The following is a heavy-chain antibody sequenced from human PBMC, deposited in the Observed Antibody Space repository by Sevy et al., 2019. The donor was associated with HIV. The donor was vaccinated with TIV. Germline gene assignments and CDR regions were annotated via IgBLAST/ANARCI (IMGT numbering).Heavy chain of an antibody. CDR2: ISGSGSRT. CDR3: ARPGGGSSRPYAFDI. J-gene: IGHJ3*02. D-gene: IGHD2-2*01. Sequence: GGSLRLSCAASGFTFSSYAMSWVRQAPGKGLEWVSAISGSGSRTYYADSVKGRFTISRDTSKNTLYLQMNSLRAGDAAVYDCARPGGGSSRPYAFDIWGQGTMVTVSS. CDR1: GFTFSSYA. V-gene: IGHV3-23*01.